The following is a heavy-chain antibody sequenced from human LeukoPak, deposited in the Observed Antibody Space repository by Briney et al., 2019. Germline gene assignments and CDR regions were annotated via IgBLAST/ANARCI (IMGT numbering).Heavy chain of an antibody. CDR1: GYTFTSYY. Sequence: ASVKVSCKASGYTFTSYYMHWVRQAPGQGLEWMGWINAGNGNTKYSQKFQGRVTITRDTSASTAYMELSSLRSEDTAVYYCARDPYYYYGMDVWGQGTTVTVSS. J-gene: IGHJ6*02. V-gene: IGHV1-3*01. CDR2: INAGNGNT. CDR3: ARDPYYYYGMDV.